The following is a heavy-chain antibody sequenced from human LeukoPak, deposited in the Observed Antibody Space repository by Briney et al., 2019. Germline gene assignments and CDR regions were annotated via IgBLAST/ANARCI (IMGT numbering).Heavy chain of an antibody. CDR2: IAHKNGNT. CDR3: ARDASAYN. V-gene: IGHV1-18*01. J-gene: IGHJ4*02. Sequence: ASVKVSCTAYGYSFTTYGINWVRQAPGQGLEWLGWIAHKNGNTNYLQKFQARITLTADTSTSTVYMELRSLTFDDSGMYYCARDASAYNWGQGTLVTVS. D-gene: IGHD4-11*01. CDR1: GYSFTTYG.